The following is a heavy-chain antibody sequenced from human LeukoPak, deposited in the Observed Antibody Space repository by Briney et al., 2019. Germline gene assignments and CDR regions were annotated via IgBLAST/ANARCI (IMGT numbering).Heavy chain of an antibody. CDR3: ARDRVGFGELLPRDYFDY. CDR2: ISSSGSTI. V-gene: IGHV3-11*01. CDR1: GFTISDCY. Sequence: PGGSLRLSCTGSGFTISDCYMSWIRQAPGKGLEWVSYISSSGSTIYYADSVKGRFTISRDNAKNSLYLQMNSLRAEDTAVYYCARDRVGFGELLPRDYFDYWGQGTLVTVSS. D-gene: IGHD3-10*01. J-gene: IGHJ4*02.